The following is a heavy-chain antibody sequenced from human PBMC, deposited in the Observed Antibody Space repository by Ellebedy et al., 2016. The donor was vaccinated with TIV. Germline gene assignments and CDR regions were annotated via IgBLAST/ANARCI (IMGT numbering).Heavy chain of an antibody. V-gene: IGHV3-11*04. Sequence: GESLKISXAASGFSSSDYYMSWIRQAPGKGLEWVSYISDSGSMIHYTDSVKGRFTISRDNSKNSLYLQMNSLRADDTAVYYCARDRKAERGVTFDSWGQGTLVIVSS. CDR2: ISDSGSMI. J-gene: IGHJ4*02. CDR1: GFSSSDYY. CDR3: ARDRKAERGVTFDS. D-gene: IGHD3-10*01.